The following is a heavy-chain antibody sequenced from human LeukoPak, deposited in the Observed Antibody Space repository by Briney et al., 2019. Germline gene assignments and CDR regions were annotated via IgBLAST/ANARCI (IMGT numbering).Heavy chain of an antibody. D-gene: IGHD3-16*02. Sequence: RSGGSLRLSCAASGFTFSSHAMSSVRQAPGKGLEWDSAISGSGGSTYYADCVKGRFTISRDNSKNTLYLRMNSLRAEDTAVYYCAKDINPDYDYVWGSYRLFDYWGQGTLVTVS. J-gene: IGHJ4*02. CDR2: ISGSGGST. CDR3: AKDINPDYDYVWGSYRLFDY. V-gene: IGHV3-23*01. CDR1: GFTFSSHA.